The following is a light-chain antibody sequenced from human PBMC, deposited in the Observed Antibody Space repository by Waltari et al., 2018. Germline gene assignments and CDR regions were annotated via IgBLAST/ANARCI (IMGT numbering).Light chain of an antibody. CDR2: EGD. Sequence: QSALTQPASVSGSLGQSITISCTGSGSEIDIYNLVSWYQQYPGKAPKLIIYEGDERPSGVSDPFSGSKSGNTASLTISGLQADDEAEYHCCSYAGGTTFLFGGGTKVTVL. J-gene: IGLJ2*01. CDR3: CSYAGGTTFL. CDR1: GSEIDIYNL. V-gene: IGLV2-23*03.